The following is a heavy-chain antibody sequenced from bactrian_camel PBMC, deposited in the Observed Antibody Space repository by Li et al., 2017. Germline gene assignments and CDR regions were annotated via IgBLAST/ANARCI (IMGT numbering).Heavy chain of an antibody. CDR2: IRADDSRT. D-gene: IGHD6*01. CDR3: AAAVTGTGLAHNF. Sequence: HVQLVESGGGEVQPGGSLRLSCASSGFSFSIYAMHWVRQAPGKGPEWVSYIRADDSRTFYSDSVKGRFTISTDRAKNMVYLQMNSLKSEDTALYYCAAAVTGTGLAHNFWGQRTQVTVS. V-gene: IGHV3S7*01. CDR1: GFSFSIYA. J-gene: IGHJ4*01.